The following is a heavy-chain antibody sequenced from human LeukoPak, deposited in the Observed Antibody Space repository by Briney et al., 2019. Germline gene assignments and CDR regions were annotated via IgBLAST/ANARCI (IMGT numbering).Heavy chain of an antibody. J-gene: IGHJ6*02. CDR3: GRGFRYGLDV. V-gene: IGHV4-34*01. CDR2: INHSGST. CDR1: GGSFSGYY. Sequence: SETLSLTCAVYGGSFSGYYWSWIRQPPGKGLEWIGEINHSGSTNYNPPLKSRVTISVDTSKNQFSLKLSSVTAADTAVYYCGRGFRYGLDVWGQGTTVTVSS.